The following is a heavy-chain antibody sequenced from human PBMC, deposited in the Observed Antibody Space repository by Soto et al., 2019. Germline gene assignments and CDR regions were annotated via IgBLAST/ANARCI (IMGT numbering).Heavy chain of an antibody. V-gene: IGHV4-30-2*01. CDR2: IYHSGST. J-gene: IGHJ4*02. Sequence: SETLSLTCAVSGGSISSGGYSWSWIRQPPGKGLEWIGYIYHSGSTYYNPSLKSRVTISVDRSKNQFSLKLSSVTAADTAVYYCAGHWYYFDYWGQGTLVTVSS. CDR1: GGSISSGGYS. D-gene: IGHD2-8*02. CDR3: AGHWYYFDY.